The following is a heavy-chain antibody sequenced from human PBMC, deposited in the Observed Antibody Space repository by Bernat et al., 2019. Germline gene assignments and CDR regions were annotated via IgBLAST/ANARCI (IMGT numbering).Heavy chain of an antibody. Sequence: QVQLVQSGAEVKKPGASVKVSCKASGYTFTSYGISWVRQAPGQGLEWMGWISAYNGNTNYAQKLQGRVTMTTDTSKSTAYMELRSLRSDDTAVYYCARDSYRPDYYYYYYGMDVWGQGTTVTVSS. CDR2: ISAYNGNT. CDR3: ARDSYRPDYYYYYYGMDV. J-gene: IGHJ6*02. D-gene: IGHD2-2*01. V-gene: IGHV1-18*01. CDR1: GYTFTSYG.